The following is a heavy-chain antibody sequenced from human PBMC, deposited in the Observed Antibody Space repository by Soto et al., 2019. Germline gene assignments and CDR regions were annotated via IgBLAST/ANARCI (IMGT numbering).Heavy chain of an antibody. J-gene: IGHJ6*02. D-gene: IGHD3-3*01. CDR3: ARDYWSGDRYYYGMDV. V-gene: IGHV1-2*02. CDR1: GYTFTGYY. Sequence: ASVKVSCKASGYTFTGYYIHWVRQAPGQRLEWMGYINPNSGGPNYAQRFQGRVTMTRDTSISTAYMELSRLRSDDTAVYFCARDYWSGDRYYYGMDVWGQGTTVTVSS. CDR2: INPNSGGP.